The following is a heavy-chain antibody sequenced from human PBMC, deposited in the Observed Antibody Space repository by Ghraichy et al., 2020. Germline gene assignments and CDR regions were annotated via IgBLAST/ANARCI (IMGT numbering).Heavy chain of an antibody. CDR2: ISGSGGST. Sequence: GGSLRLSCAASGFTFSSYAMSWVRQAPGKGLEWVSAISGSGGSTYYADSVKGRFTISRDNSKNTLYLQMNSLRAEDTAVYYCAKDVVAVAGNGGLFDYLGQGTLVTVSS. CDR3: AKDVVAVAGNGGLFDY. J-gene: IGHJ4*02. D-gene: IGHD6-19*01. CDR1: GFTFSSYA. V-gene: IGHV3-23*01.